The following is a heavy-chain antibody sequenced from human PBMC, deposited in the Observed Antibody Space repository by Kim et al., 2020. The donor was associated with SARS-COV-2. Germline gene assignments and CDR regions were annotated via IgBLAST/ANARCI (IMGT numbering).Heavy chain of an antibody. J-gene: IGHJ4*02. V-gene: IGHV4-39*01. D-gene: IGHD3-10*01. CDR3: ARVITVIWGAAMEVYY. Sequence: SETLSLTCSVSGVSISSSSYYWGWVRQPPGKGLEWIGGLYYSWTTYYNSSLRSRVTMSVDTARKQFFLKLTSVTAADTAVYYCARVITVIWGAAMEVYYWGQGILVTVSS. CDR1: GVSISSSSYY. CDR2: LYYSWTT.